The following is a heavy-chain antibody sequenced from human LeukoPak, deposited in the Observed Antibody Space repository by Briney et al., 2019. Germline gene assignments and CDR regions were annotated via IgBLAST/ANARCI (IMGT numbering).Heavy chain of an antibody. CDR3: ARGDSSKEGNWFDP. CDR2: IYTSGST. D-gene: IGHD6-13*01. V-gene: IGHV4-4*07. Sequence: SETLSLTCTVSGGSISRYYRSWIRQPAGKGLEWIGRIYTSGSTNYNPSLKSRVTMSVDTSKNQFSLKLSSVTAADTAVYYCARGDSSKEGNWFDPWGQGTLVTVSS. J-gene: IGHJ5*02. CDR1: GGSISRYY.